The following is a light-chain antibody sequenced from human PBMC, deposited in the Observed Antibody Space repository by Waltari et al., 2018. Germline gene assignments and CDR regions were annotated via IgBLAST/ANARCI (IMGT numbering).Light chain of an antibody. CDR1: QLGDIF. V-gene: IGLV3-1*01. CDR3: QAWDSGTV. CDR2: QDD. J-gene: IGLJ2*01. Sequence: SYELTQPPAVSGSPGPTASLPCSGDQLGDIFVCWYQPKAGQSPLLVIYQDDKRPSGIPERFSGSNSGNTATLTISGTQAMDEADYYCQAWDSGTVFGGGTKLTVL.